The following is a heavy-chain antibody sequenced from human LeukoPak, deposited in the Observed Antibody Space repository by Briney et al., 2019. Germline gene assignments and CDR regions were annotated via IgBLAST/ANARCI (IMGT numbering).Heavy chain of an antibody. D-gene: IGHD5-12*01. CDR2: ISSSSSYI. CDR3: ARDSGYDGYNWFDP. CDR1: GFTFSSYS. V-gene: IGHV3-21*01. Sequence: KPGGSLRLSCAASGFTFSSYSMNWVRQAPGKGLEWVSSISSSSSYIYYADSVKGRFTISRDNAKNSLYLQMNSLRAEDTAVYYCARDSGYDGYNWFDPWGQGTLVTVSS. J-gene: IGHJ5*02.